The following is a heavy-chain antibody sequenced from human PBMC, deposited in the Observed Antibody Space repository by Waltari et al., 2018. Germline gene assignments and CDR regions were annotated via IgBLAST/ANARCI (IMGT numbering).Heavy chain of an antibody. CDR3: AGVTVVTLREDAFDI. CDR1: GGSISSSSYS. CDR2: IYYRGST. V-gene: IGHV4-39*07. J-gene: IGHJ3*02. Sequence: QLQLQESGPGLVKPSETLSLTCTVPGGSISSSSYSWGWIRQPPGKGLEWIGSIYYRGSTYDNPSLKRRVTRSLDTSKNQFSLKLSSVTAGDTAVYYCAGVTVVTLREDAFDIWGQGTMVTVSS. D-gene: IGHD2-21*02.